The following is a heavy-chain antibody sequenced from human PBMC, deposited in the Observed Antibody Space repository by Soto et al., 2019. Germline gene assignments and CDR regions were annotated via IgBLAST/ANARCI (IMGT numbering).Heavy chain of an antibody. CDR1: GFTFSSYA. Sequence: EVQLLESGGGLVQPGGSLRLSCAASGFTFSSYAMSWVRQAPGKGLEWVSAISGSGGSTYYADSVKGRFTISRDNSKNTLYLQMNSLRAEDTAVYYCAKAKPRIVVVVAATFFYYWGQGTLVTVSS. CDR2: ISGSGGST. V-gene: IGHV3-23*01. CDR3: AKAKPRIVVVVAATFFYY. J-gene: IGHJ4*02. D-gene: IGHD2-15*01.